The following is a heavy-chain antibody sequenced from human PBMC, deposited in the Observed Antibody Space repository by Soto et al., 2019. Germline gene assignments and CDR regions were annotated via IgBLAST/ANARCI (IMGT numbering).Heavy chain of an antibody. CDR3: ARGFHSSALFSRYTKFDN. J-gene: IGHJ4*02. Sequence: QVQLQQWGAGLLKPSETLSLTCAVYGGSFSGYYWTWIRQPPGKGLEWIGEINHSGNTNYNPSLKSRVTISLDMSKTQFSLKLRSVTAADTAVYYCARGFHSSALFSRYTKFDNWGQGTLVTVSS. CDR2: INHSGNT. CDR1: GGSFSGYY. V-gene: IGHV4-34*01. D-gene: IGHD6-6*01.